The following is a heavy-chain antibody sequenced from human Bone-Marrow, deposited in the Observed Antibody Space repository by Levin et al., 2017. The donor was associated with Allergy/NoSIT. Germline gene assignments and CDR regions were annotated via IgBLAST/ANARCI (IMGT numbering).Heavy chain of an antibody. CDR2: IKTKGSNETT. CDR1: GFSFDDYA. J-gene: IGHJ4*02. V-gene: IGHV3-49*05. CDR3: TSQVLLWFGEGFFHY. Sequence: NPGGSLRLSCKTSGFSFDDYAMNWFRQAPGKGLEWVGLIKTKGSNETTDYAASLKGRFTISTDDSKSIAYLQMNSLKTEDTAMYYCTSQVLLWFGEGFFHYWGQGTRVTVSS. D-gene: IGHD3-10*01.